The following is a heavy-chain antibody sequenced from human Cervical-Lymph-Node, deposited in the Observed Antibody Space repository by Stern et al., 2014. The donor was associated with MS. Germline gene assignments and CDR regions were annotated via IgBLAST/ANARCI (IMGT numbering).Heavy chain of an antibody. CDR3: ARGTDYYESSGFYD. Sequence: QVQLQESGGGVVQPGTSLRLSCAASKFTISTYAIHWVRQAPGKGPEWVAVISYRGGNTYYADSVKGRFTIYRDNSKNTLYLQMDSLRTEDTAVYYCARGTDYYESSGFYDWGQGTVVTVSS. V-gene: IGHV3-30*04. CDR2: ISYRGGNT. CDR1: KFTISTYA. D-gene: IGHD3-22*01. J-gene: IGHJ4*02.